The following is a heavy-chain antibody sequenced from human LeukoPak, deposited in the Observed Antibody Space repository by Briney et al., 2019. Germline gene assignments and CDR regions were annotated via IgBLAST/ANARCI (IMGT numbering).Heavy chain of an antibody. CDR2: IYHSGST. Sequence: SETLSLTCTVSGGSISSGGYYWSWIRQPPGKGLEWIGYIYHSGSTHYNPSLKSRVTISVDRSKNQFSLKLSSVTAADTAVYYCARVAYYGSGVGYFDYWGQGTLVTVSS. D-gene: IGHD3-10*01. CDR3: ARVAYYGSGVGYFDY. J-gene: IGHJ4*02. V-gene: IGHV4-30-2*01. CDR1: GGSISSGGYY.